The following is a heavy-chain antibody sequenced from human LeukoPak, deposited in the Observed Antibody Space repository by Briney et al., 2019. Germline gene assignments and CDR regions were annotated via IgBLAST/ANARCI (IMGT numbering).Heavy chain of an antibody. J-gene: IGHJ6*02. CDR1: GFTFSSYW. CDR3: TRHSDAYCSRANCYVDNFYGLDV. Sequence: GGSLRLSCAASGFTFSSYWMSWVRQAPGKGLEWVSAISGSGGSTYYADSVKGRFTISRDNSKNTLYLQMNSLRADDTAVYYCTRHSDAYCSRANCYVDNFYGLDVWGQGTRVTVSS. CDR2: ISGSGGST. V-gene: IGHV3-23*01. D-gene: IGHD2-2*01.